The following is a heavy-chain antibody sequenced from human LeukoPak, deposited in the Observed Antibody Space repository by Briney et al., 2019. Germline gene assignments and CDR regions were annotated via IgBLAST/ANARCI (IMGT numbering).Heavy chain of an antibody. CDR3: ARVYRSSSGYCFDY. D-gene: IGHD6-6*01. CDR1: GFIYSSYW. J-gene: IGHJ4*02. Sequence: GGSLRLSCAASGFIYSSYWMTWVCQAPGKGLEWVANIKQDGSEKYDVDSVKGRFTISRDNAQNSLYLQMNSLRAEDTAVYYCARVYRSSSGYCFDYWGQGTLVTVSS. V-gene: IGHV3-7*01. CDR2: IKQDGSEK.